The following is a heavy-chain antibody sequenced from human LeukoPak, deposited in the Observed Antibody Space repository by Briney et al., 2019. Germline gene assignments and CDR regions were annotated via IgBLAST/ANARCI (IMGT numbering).Heavy chain of an antibody. Sequence: SETLSLTCSVSRYSISSGYYWGWIRQSPGKGLEWIGSISHSGTTYYNPSLRSRVTISVDTSKNQFSLKLSSVTAADTAVYYCARAAGYSSSWYWGNFDYWGQGTLVTVSS. D-gene: IGHD6-13*01. CDR2: ISHSGTT. CDR3: ARAAGYSSSWYWGNFDY. V-gene: IGHV4-38-2*02. J-gene: IGHJ4*02. CDR1: RYSISSGYY.